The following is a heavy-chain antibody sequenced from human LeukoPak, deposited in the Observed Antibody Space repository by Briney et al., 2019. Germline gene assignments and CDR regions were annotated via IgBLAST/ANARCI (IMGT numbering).Heavy chain of an antibody. CDR1: GFTFSSYA. J-gene: IGHJ4*02. D-gene: IGHD2-8*01. V-gene: IGHV3-30-3*01. Sequence: PGGSLRLSCAASGFTFSSYAMHWVRQAPGKGLEWVAVISYDGSNKYYADSVKGRFTISRDNSKNTLYLQMNSLRAEDTAVYYCARDLGVIDGVLDYWGQGTLVTVSS. CDR2: ISYDGSNK. CDR3: ARDLGVIDGVLDY.